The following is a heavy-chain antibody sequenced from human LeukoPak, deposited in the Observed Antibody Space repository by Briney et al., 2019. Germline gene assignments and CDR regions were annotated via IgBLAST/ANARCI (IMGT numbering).Heavy chain of an antibody. CDR3: ARVGSRYCSGANCYDGF. CDR1: GFTFSSYW. D-gene: IGHD2-15*01. CDR2: IKQDGGEK. V-gene: IGHV3-7*04. J-gene: IGHJ4*02. Sequence: GGSLRLSCAASGFTFSSYWMSWVRQAPGKGLEWVANIKQDGGEKYYVDSVKGRFTISRDNAKNSLYLQMNSLRAEDTAVYYCARVGSRYCSGANCYDGFWGQGTLVSVSS.